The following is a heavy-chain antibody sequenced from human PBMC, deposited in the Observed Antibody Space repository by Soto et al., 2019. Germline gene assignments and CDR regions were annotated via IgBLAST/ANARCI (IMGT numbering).Heavy chain of an antibody. Sequence: SETLSLTCTVSGDSISSGDYYWGWIRHPPGKGLEWIGYIYYSGTTYYNPSLKSRLTMSVDTSKNQFSLKLSSVTAADTAVFYCARAPYRDSNSRDAFDMWGRGTMVTVSS. V-gene: IGHV4-30-4*01. CDR1: GDSISSGDYY. CDR2: IYYSGTT. CDR3: ARAPYRDSNSRDAFDM. D-gene: IGHD2-8*01. J-gene: IGHJ3*02.